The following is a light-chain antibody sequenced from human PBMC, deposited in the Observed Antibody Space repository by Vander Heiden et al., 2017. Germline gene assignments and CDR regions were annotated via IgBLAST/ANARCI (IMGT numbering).Light chain of an antibody. CDR1: QSVSSSN. Sequence: VLTQSPATLSLSPGEGATPSCRGSQSVSSSNLAGYQQKPGQAPRLLIYGASSRTTGVPDKFSGGGSGTDVTLTISRLEPEDFAVYYCQQYGSSPPITFGQGTRLEIK. CDR3: QQYGSSPPIT. V-gene: IGKV3-20*01. J-gene: IGKJ5*01. CDR2: GAS.